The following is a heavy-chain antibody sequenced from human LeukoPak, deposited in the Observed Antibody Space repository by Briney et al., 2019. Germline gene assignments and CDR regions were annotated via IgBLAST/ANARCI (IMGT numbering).Heavy chain of an antibody. V-gene: IGHV3-30*04. CDR3: ARDLSTFYDSSGYYYNPVDY. D-gene: IGHD3-22*01. CDR1: GFTFSSYA. Sequence: GRSLRLSCAASGFTFSSYAMHWVRQAPGKGLEWVAVISYDGSNKYYADSVKGRFTISRDNSKNTLYLQMNSLRAEDTAVYYCARDLSTFYDSSGYYYNPVDYWGQGTLVTVSS. CDR2: ISYDGSNK. J-gene: IGHJ4*02.